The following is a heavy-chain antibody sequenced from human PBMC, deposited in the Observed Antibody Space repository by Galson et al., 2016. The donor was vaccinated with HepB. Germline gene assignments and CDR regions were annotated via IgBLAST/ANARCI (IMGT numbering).Heavy chain of an antibody. Sequence: LRLSCAASGFTFSNHWMSWVRQAPGKGLECVANLKQDGSDKYYVDSVMGRFTISRDNTKNSLYLQMNSLSAEDTAVYYCATGGSRGISDAFGFWGQGTMVIVCS. CDR1: GFTFSNHW. V-gene: IGHV3-7*01. J-gene: IGHJ3*01. D-gene: IGHD3-16*01. CDR2: LKQDGSDK. CDR3: ATGGSRGISDAFGF.